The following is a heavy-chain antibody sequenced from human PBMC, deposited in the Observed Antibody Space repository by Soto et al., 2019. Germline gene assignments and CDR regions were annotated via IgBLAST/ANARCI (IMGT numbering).Heavy chain of an antibody. CDR3: AGGHYNWNSEVVRYYFYGMDV. D-gene: IGHD1-7*01. V-gene: IGHV4-4*02. J-gene: IGHJ6*02. CDR2: IYHSGST. Sequence: PSETLSLTCVVSGGSISSTNWWSWVRQPPWKGLEWIAEIYHSGSTNYNPSLKSRVTISVDKSKNQFSLRLSSVTAADTAIYYCAGGHYNWNSEVVRYYFYGMDVWGQGTTVTVSS. CDR1: GGSISSTNW.